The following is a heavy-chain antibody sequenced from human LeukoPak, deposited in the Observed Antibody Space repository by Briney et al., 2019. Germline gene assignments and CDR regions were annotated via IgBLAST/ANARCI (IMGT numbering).Heavy chain of an antibody. CDR1: GYTFTTYG. V-gene: IGHV1-18*01. J-gene: IGHJ6*02. Sequence: ASGKVSCNPSGYTFTTYGISCVLQSPGQGLGGRGGFSAYNCNTNYAQKLQGRVTITTDTSTSKAYMELRSMRSDDTAVYYYVRDSARLGDANGIGVWGQGNTVPVSS. CDR2: FSAYNCNT. CDR3: VRDSARLGDANGIGV. D-gene: IGHD3-10*01.